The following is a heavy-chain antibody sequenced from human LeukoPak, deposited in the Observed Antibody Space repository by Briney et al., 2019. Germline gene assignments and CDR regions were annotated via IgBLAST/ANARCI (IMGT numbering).Heavy chain of an antibody. CDR1: GGSISSYY. V-gene: IGHV4-4*07. D-gene: IGHD3-22*01. CDR3: ARDRAKYYYDSSGYLDESYFDY. J-gene: IGHJ4*02. Sequence: PSETLSLTCTVSGGSISSYYWSWIRQPAGKGLEWIGRIYTSGSTNYNPSLKSRVTMSVDTSKNQFSLKLSSVTAADTAVYYCARDRAKYYYDSSGYLDESYFDYWGQGTLVTVSS. CDR2: IYTSGST.